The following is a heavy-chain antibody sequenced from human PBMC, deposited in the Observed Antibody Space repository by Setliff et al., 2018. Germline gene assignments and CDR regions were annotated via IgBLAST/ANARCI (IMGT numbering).Heavy chain of an antibody. J-gene: IGHJ4*02. Sequence: GGSLRLSCAASGFTFSSYGMHWVRQAPGKGLEWVANINEDGSERYYVDSVKGRFTISRDNAKNSLYLQMNSLRAEDTAVYYCARDGGEYWGQGTLVTVSS. CDR1: GFTFSSYG. CDR2: INEDGSER. V-gene: IGHV3-7*01. CDR3: ARDGGEY. D-gene: IGHD3-16*01.